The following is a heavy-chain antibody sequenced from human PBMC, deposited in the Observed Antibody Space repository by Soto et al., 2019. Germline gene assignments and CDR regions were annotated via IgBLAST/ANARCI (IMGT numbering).Heavy chain of an antibody. CDR2: INHSGST. J-gene: IGHJ5*02. D-gene: IGHD6-19*01. CDR3: ARESRLAVAGPNWFDP. V-gene: IGHV4-34*01. Sequence: SETLSLTCAVYGGSCSGYYWSWIRQPPGKGLEWIGEINHSGSTNYNPSLKSRVTISVDTSKNQFSLKLSSVTAADTAVYYCARESRLAVAGPNWFDPWGQGTLVTVSS. CDR1: GGSCSGYY.